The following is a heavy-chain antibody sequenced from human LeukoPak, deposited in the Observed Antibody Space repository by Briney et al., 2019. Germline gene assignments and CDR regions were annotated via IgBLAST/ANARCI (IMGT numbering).Heavy chain of an antibody. CDR3: ATGRKELIEYYFDY. CDR2: IRYDGSNK. Sequence: GGSLRLSCAASGFPFSSYGMHWVRQAPGKGLEWVAFIRYDGSNKYYADSVKGRFTISRDNSKNTLYLQMNSLRAEDTAVYYCATGRKELIEYYFDYWGQGTLVTVSS. D-gene: IGHD3-10*01. V-gene: IGHV3-30*02. CDR1: GFPFSSYG. J-gene: IGHJ4*02.